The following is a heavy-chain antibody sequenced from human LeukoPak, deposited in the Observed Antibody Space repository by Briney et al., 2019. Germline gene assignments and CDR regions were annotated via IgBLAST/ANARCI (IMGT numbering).Heavy chain of an antibody. CDR3: AKERWPNSGGDCYSDY. CDR2: ISYDGSSK. D-gene: IGHD2-21*02. J-gene: IGHJ4*02. V-gene: IGHV3-30*18. CDR1: GVTFSSYG. Sequence: GRSLRLSCAVSGVTFSSYGMDWVRQAPGKGLEWVAVISYDGSSKDYADSVKGRFTISRDNSKKTLYLQMNSLRPEDTALYYCAKERWPNSGGDCYSDYWGQGTLVTVSS.